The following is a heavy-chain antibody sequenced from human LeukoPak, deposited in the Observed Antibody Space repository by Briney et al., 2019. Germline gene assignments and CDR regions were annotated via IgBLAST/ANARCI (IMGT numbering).Heavy chain of an antibody. CDR3: ARGGVPGGFYGSFDY. V-gene: IGHV4-59*01. CDR2: IHYSGST. Sequence: PSETLSLTCTVSGGSISTYYWSWMRQPPGRGLEWIGYIHYSGSTNHNPSLQSRVTISVDTSKNQFSLKLNSVTAADTAVYYCARGGVPGGFYGSFDYWGQGTLVSVSS. D-gene: IGHD3-3*01. CDR1: GGSISTYY. J-gene: IGHJ4*02.